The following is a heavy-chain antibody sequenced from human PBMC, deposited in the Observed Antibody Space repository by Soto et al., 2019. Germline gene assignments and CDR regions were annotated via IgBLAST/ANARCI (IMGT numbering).Heavy chain of an antibody. CDR3: AKMVSPGPYYYYGMDV. J-gene: IGHJ6*02. CDR1: GFTFSSYA. CDR2: ISGSGGST. Sequence: GGSLRLSCAASGFTFSSYAMSWVRQAPGKGLEWVSAISGSGGSTYYADSVKGRFTISRDNSKNTLYLQMNSLRAEDTAVYYCAKMVSPGPYYYYGMDVWGQGTTVTVSS. D-gene: IGHD2-8*01. V-gene: IGHV3-23*01.